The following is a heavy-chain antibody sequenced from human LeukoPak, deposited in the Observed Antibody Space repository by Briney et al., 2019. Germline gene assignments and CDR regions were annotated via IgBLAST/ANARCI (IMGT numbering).Heavy chain of an antibody. J-gene: IGHJ4*02. V-gene: IGHV1-2*02. CDR3: ARDSGLVSQIDY. CDR2: INPNSGGT. CDR1: GYTFTGYH. Sequence: ASVKVSCKASGYTFTGYHMHWVRQAPGQGLEWMGWINPNSGGTNYAQKFQGRVTMTRDTSISTAYMELSRLRSDDTAVYYCARDSGLVSQIDYWGQGTLVTVSS. D-gene: IGHD1-14*01.